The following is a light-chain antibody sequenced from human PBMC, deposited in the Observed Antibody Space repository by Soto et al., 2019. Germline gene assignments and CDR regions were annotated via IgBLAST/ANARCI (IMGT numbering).Light chain of an antibody. CDR3: EAWDVSLNAWV. CDR1: SSNIGSNV. CDR2: RND. J-gene: IGLJ3*02. V-gene: IGLV1-44*01. Sequence: QSVLTQPPSASGTPGQRVTISCSGSSSNIGSNVVNWYQQLPGTAPKLLIYRNDQRPSAFPDRFSGSKSGTSASLAISGLPSEDEADYYCEAWDVSLNAWVFGGGTKLTVL.